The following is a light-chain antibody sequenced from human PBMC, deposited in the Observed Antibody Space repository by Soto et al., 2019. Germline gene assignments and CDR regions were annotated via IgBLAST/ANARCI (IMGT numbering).Light chain of an antibody. V-gene: IGKV1-39*01. Sequence: DIQMTQSPSSLSTSIGDSVTITCRASQSIANYLNWYQQKPGKAPRLLIYAASSLQSGVPSRFSGSGSGTDFTLTITSLQAEDFATYYCQQSYTTPRTFGHGTKVEIK. CDR3: QQSYTTPRT. CDR2: AAS. J-gene: IGKJ1*01. CDR1: QSIANY.